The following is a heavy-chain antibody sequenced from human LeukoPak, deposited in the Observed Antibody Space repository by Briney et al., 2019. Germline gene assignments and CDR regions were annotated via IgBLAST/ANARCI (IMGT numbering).Heavy chain of an antibody. Sequence: GESLRISCKGSGYSFTSYWISWVRQMPGKGLEWMGRIDPSDSYTNYSPSFQGHVTISADKSISTAYLQWSSLKASDTAMYYCARRVLSSSWYDGNFGYWGQGTLVTVSS. CDR2: IDPSDSYT. CDR3: ARRVLSSSWYDGNFGY. D-gene: IGHD6-13*01. CDR1: GYSFTSYW. V-gene: IGHV5-10-1*01. J-gene: IGHJ4*02.